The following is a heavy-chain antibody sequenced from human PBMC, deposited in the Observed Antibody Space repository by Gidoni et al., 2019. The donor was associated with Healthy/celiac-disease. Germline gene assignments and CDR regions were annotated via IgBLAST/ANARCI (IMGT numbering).Heavy chain of an antibody. CDR2: IYPGDSDT. J-gene: IGHJ4*02. D-gene: IGHD3-3*01. CDR3: ARPGSPDFWSGYYLDY. Sequence: EVQLVQSGAEVKKPGESLKISCKGSGYSFTSYWLGWVRQMPGKGLGWMGIIYPGDSDTRYSPSFQGQVTISADKSISTAYLQWSSLKASDTAMYYCARPGSPDFWSGYYLDYWGQGTLVTVSS. CDR1: GYSFTSYW. V-gene: IGHV5-51*01.